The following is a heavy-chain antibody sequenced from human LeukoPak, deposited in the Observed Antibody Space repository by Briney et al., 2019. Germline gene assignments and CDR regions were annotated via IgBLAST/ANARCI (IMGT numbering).Heavy chain of an antibody. J-gene: IGHJ4*02. CDR3: AKGYHKYYDILTGYDDY. CDR1: GFTFSSYA. V-gene: IGHV3-23*01. Sequence: PGGSLRLSCAASGFTFSSYAMSWVRQAPGKGLEWVSAISGSGGSTYYADSVKGRFTISRDNSKNTLYLQMNNLRTNDTAGYYCAKGYHKYYDILTGYDDYWGQRTLVTVSS. D-gene: IGHD3-9*01. CDR2: ISGSGGST.